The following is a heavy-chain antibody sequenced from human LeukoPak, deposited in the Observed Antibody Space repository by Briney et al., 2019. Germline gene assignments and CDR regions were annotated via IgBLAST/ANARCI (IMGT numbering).Heavy chain of an antibody. CDR3: AKPYYDFWSGYNDAFDI. CDR1: GFTFSSYA. J-gene: IGHJ3*02. V-gene: IGHV3-30*02. D-gene: IGHD3-3*01. Sequence: GGSLRLSCAASGFTFSSYAMHWVRQAPGKGLEWVAFIRYDGSNKYYADSVKGRFTISRDNSKNTLYLQMNSLRAEDTAVYYCAKPYYDFWSGYNDAFDIWGQGTMVTVSS. CDR2: IRYDGSNK.